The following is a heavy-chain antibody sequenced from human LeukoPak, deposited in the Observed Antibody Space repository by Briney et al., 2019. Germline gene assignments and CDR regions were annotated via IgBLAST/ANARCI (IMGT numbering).Heavy chain of an antibody. D-gene: IGHD5-24*01. CDR2: IYPGDSDT. CDR3: AREPEMRPRWLQYEDYFDY. CDR1: GYSFTSYW. V-gene: IGHV5-51*01. J-gene: IGHJ4*02. Sequence: GESLKISCKGSGYSFTSYWIGWVRQMPGKGLEWMGIIYPGDSDTRYSPSFQGQVTISADKSISTAYLQWSSLKASDTAMYYCAREPEMRPRWLQYEDYFDYWGQGTLVTVSS.